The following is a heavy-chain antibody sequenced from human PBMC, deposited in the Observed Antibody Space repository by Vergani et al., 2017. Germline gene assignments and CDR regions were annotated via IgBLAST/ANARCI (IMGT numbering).Heavy chain of an antibody. D-gene: IGHD3-10*01. CDR2: INSEESST. J-gene: IGHJ6*02. Sequence: EAQVVESGGGLVQPGGSLRLSCAASGFSFSTYWMHWVRQAPGKGLVWVSRINSEESSTDYANSVRGRFTISRDSAKNTVDLQLHSLRVDDKAVYYCVRGKQVHNMYYSASGTYYYYGLDVWGQGITVTVSS. CDR3: VRGKQVHNMYYSASGTYYYYGLDV. CDR1: GFSFSTYW. V-gene: IGHV3-74*01.